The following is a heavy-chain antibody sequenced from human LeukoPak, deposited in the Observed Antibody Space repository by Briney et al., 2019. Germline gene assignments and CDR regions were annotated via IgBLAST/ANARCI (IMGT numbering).Heavy chain of an antibody. CDR3: ASVTMVRGVRENYYYGMDV. J-gene: IGHJ6*02. Sequence: SETLSLTCTVSGGSISSSSYYWGWIRQPPGKGLEWIGSIDYSGSTYYNPSLKSRVTISVDTSKNQFSLKLSSVTAADTAVYYCASVTMVRGVRENYYYGMDVWGQGTTVTVSS. D-gene: IGHD3-10*01. V-gene: IGHV4-39*07. CDR2: IDYSGST. CDR1: GGSISSSSYY.